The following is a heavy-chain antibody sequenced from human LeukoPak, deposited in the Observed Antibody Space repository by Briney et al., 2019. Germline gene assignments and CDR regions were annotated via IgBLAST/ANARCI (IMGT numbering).Heavy chain of an antibody. Sequence: VASVKVSCKASGGTFSSYAISWVRQAPGQGLEWMGGIIPIFGTANYAQKFQGRVTITADESTSTAYMELSSLRSEDTAVYYCARASQMILTPRFAFDIWGQGTMVTVSS. CDR1: GGTFSSYA. V-gene: IGHV1-69*13. J-gene: IGHJ3*02. CDR2: IIPIFGTA. D-gene: IGHD3-16*01. CDR3: ARASQMILTPRFAFDI.